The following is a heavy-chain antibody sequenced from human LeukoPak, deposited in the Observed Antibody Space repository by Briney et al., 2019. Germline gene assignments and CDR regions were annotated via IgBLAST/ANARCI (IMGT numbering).Heavy chain of an antibody. Sequence: ASVKVSCKASGYTFTSYGISWVRQAPGQGLEWMGWSSAYNGNTNYAQKLQGRVTMTTDTSTSTAYMELRSLRSDDTAVYYCARGHGSGSFPENWSDPWGQGTLVTVSS. CDR2: SSAYNGNT. CDR3: ARGHGSGSFPENWSDP. CDR1: GYTFTSYG. D-gene: IGHD3-10*01. J-gene: IGHJ5*02. V-gene: IGHV1-18*01.